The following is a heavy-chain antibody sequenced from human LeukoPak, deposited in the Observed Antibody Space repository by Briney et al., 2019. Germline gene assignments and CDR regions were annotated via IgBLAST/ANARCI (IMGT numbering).Heavy chain of an antibody. Sequence: SETLSLTCTVSGGSISSSSYYWGWIRRPPGKGLEWIGSIYYSGSTYYNPSLKSRVTISVDTSKNQFSLKLSSVTAADTVVYYCGGPSGSYRNDAFDIWGQGTMVTVSS. D-gene: IGHD1-26*01. CDR2: IYYSGST. V-gene: IGHV4-39*01. CDR3: GGPSGSYRNDAFDI. CDR1: GGSISSSSYY. J-gene: IGHJ3*02.